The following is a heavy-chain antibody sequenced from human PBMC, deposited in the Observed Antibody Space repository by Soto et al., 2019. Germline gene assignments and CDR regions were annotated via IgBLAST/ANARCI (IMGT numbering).Heavy chain of an antibody. CDR1: GGSISSGGYS. CDR3: AREVLRYFDWLLPYNWFDP. D-gene: IGHD3-9*01. CDR2: IYHSGST. V-gene: IGHV4-30-2*01. J-gene: IGHJ5*02. Sequence: SETLSLTCAVSGGSISSGGYSWSWIRQPPGKGLEWIGYIYHSGSTNYNPSLKSRVTISVDTSKNQFSLKLSSVTAADTAVYYCAREVLRYFDWLLPYNWFDPWGQGTLVTVSS.